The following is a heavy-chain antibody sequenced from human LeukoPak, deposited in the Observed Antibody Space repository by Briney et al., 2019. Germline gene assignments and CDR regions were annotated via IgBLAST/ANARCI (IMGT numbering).Heavy chain of an antibody. Sequence: SVKVSCKASGGTFSSYAISWVRPAPGQGLEWMGGIIPIFGTANYAQKFQGRVTITADKSTSTAYMELSSLRSEDTAVYYCARAEAAAHNLIFDYWGQGTLVTVSS. J-gene: IGHJ4*02. D-gene: IGHD6-13*01. CDR3: ARAEAAAHNLIFDY. CDR2: IIPIFGTA. V-gene: IGHV1-69*06. CDR1: GGTFSSYA.